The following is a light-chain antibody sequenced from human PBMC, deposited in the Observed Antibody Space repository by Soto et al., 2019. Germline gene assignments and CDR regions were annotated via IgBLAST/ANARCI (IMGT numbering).Light chain of an antibody. V-gene: IGKV1-27*01. J-gene: IGKJ2*02. CDR3: QQYRSAST. CDR2: AAS. Sequence: DIQMTQSPSSLSASVGDRVTITCRASQGIRNYLAWYQQKPGKVPKLLIYAASTLQSGVPSRFSGSGSGTEFTLSISSLQPEDFATYYCQQYRSASTFGQGTKLEIK. CDR1: QGIRNY.